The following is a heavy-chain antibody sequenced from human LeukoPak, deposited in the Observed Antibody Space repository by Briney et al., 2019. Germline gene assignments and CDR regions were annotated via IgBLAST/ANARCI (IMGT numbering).Heavy chain of an antibody. CDR2: MDSDGSDT. J-gene: IGHJ4*02. CDR3: ARCYGPGTFALDY. D-gene: IGHD3-10*01. V-gene: IGHV3-74*01. CDR1: GFTFSSSW. Sequence: RTGGSLRLSCAASGFTFSSSWMHWVRQAPGKGLVWVSRMDSDGSDTSYADSVKGRFTIPRDNAKNTLYLQMNSLRAEDTAVYYCARCYGPGTFALDYWGQGALVTVSS.